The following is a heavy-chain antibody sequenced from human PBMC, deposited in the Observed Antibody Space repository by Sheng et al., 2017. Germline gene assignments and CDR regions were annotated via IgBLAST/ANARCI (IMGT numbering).Heavy chain of an antibody. Sequence: QVQLVESGGGVVQPGGSLRLSCAASGFTFSSYGMHWVRQAPGKGLEWVAFIRYDGSNKYYADSVKGRFTISRDNSKNTLYLQMNSLRAEDTAVYYCSTVTTAYYYYYMDVWGKGTTVTVSS. CDR1: GFTFSSYG. J-gene: IGHJ6*03. CDR3: STVTTAYYYYYMDV. CDR2: IRYDGSNK. V-gene: IGHV3-30*02. D-gene: IGHD4-4*01.